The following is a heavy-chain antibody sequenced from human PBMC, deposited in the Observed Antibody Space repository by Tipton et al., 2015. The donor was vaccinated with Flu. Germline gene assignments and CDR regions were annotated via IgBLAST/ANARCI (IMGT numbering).Heavy chain of an antibody. V-gene: IGHV4-39*07. CDR1: GGPISSSSYY. CDR2: IYYSGST. Sequence: TLSLTCTVSGGPISSSSYYWGWIRQPPGKGLEWIGSIYYSGSTYYNPSLKSRVTISVDTSKNQFSLKLSSVTAADTAVYYCARDATTVNTGSPGWFDPWGQGTLVTVSS. J-gene: IGHJ5*02. CDR3: ARDATTVNTGSPGWFDP. D-gene: IGHD4-17*01.